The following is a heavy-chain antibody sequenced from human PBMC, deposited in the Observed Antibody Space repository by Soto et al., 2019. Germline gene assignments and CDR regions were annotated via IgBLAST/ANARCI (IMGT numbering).Heavy chain of an antibody. Sequence: GGSLRLSCAASGFTFSSYGMHWVRQAPGKGLEWVAVISYDGSNKYYADSVKGRFTISRDNSKNTLYLQMNSLRAEDTAVYYCAKDSGEPVFHLGQKFSGRYDYIWGSYRPDYWGQGTLVTVSS. J-gene: IGHJ4*02. CDR2: ISYDGSNK. V-gene: IGHV3-30*18. D-gene: IGHD3-16*02. CDR3: AKDSGEPVFHLGQKFSGRYDYIWGSYRPDY. CDR1: GFTFSSYG.